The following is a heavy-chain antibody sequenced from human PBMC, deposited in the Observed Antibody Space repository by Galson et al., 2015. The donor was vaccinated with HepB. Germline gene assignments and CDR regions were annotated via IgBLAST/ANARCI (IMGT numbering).Heavy chain of an antibody. CDR2: INSDGSST. CDR1: GFTFSSYW. Sequence: SLRLSCAASGFTFSSYWMHWVRQAPGKGLVWVSRINSDGSSTSYADSVKGRFTISGDNAKNTLYLQMNSLRAEDTAVYYCARDFLRGNMNYYYYYMDVWGKGTTVTVSS. CDR3: ARDFLRGNMNYYYYYMDV. D-gene: IGHD2/OR15-2a*01. J-gene: IGHJ6*03. V-gene: IGHV3-74*01.